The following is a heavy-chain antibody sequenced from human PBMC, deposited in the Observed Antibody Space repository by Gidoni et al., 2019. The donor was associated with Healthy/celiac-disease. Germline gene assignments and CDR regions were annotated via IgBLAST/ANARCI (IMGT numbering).Heavy chain of an antibody. Sequence: EVQLVESGGGLVQPGGSLRLSCSASGFTFSSYWMSWVRQAPGKGLEWVDNIKQDGSEKYYVDSVKGRFTISRDNAKNSLYLQMNSLRAEDTAVYYCARVAAMADFDYWGQGTLVTVSS. CDR1: GFTFSSYW. CDR2: IKQDGSEK. J-gene: IGHJ4*02. V-gene: IGHV3-7*01. D-gene: IGHD5-18*01. CDR3: ARVAAMADFDY.